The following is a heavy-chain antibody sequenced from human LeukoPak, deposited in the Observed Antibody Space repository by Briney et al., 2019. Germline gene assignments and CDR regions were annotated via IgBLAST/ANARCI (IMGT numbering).Heavy chain of an antibody. D-gene: IGHD4-17*01. CDR1: GGSISSGGYS. CDR3: ANPARDFADSGAITW. Sequence: PSQTLSLTCAVSGGSISSGGYSWSWIRQPPGKGLEWIGEINHSGITNYNPSLKSRVTISADTSKNQFSLKLTSVTAADTAVYYCANPARDFADSGAITWWDQGTLVTVSS. V-gene: IGHV4-30-2*01. CDR2: INHSGIT. J-gene: IGHJ4*02.